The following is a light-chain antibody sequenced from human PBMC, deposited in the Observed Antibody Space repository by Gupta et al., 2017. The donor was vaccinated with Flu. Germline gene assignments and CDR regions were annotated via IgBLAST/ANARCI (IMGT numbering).Light chain of an antibody. CDR1: SSNIGAGYD. V-gene: IGLV1-40*01. CDR3: QSYDSSLSAYV. Sequence: QSALTQPPSVSGAPGQRAPISCNGSSSNIGAGYDVHWYQQIPGAAPKILIHGDTNRPSGVPHLFSGSKSGTSASLAITGLQAEDEADYYCQSYDSSLSAYVFGSGTRVTVL. J-gene: IGLJ1*01. CDR2: GDT.